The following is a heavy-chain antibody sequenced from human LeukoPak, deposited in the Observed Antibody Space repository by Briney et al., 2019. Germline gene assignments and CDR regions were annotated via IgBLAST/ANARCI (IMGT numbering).Heavy chain of an antibody. CDR3: AKDQLVWFGQDYYGMDV. Sequence: PGGSLRLSCAASGFTFSSYSMNWVRQAPGKGLEWVSSISSSSSYIYYADSVKGRFTISRDNAKNSLYLQMNSLRAEDTAVYYCAKDQLVWFGQDYYGMDVWGQGTTVTVSS. J-gene: IGHJ6*02. D-gene: IGHD3-10*01. CDR1: GFTFSSYS. V-gene: IGHV3-21*01. CDR2: ISSSSSYI.